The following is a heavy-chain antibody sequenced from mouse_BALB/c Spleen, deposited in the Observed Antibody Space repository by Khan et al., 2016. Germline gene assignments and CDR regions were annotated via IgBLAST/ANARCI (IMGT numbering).Heavy chain of an antibody. J-gene: IGHJ4*01. CDR1: GYSITSDYA. Sequence: EVQLQESGPGLVKPSQSLSLTCTVTGYSITSDYAWNWIRQFPGNKLEWRANKIYSGSTSSYPSLKSRIFVTRDTSKNQFFLQLNSVTTEDTATYYCARTPTAYYAMDYWGQGTSVTVSS. D-gene: IGHD1-2*01. CDR2: KIYSGST. CDR3: ARTPTAYYAMDY. V-gene: IGHV3-2*02.